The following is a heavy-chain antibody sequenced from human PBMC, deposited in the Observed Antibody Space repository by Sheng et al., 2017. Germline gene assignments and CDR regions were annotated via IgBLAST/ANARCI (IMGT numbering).Heavy chain of an antibody. CDR3: ARSPSTYYDYIWGSYRRLYMDV. V-gene: IGHV3-21*01. D-gene: IGHD3-16*02. J-gene: IGHJ6*03. CDR2: ISSSSSYI. CDR1: GFTFSSYS. Sequence: EVQLVESGGGLVKPGGSLRLSCAASGFTFSSYSMNWVRQAPGKGLEWVSSISSSSSYIYYADSVKGRFTISRDNAKNSLYLQMNSLRAEDTAVYYCARSPSTYYDYIWGSYRRLYMDVWGKGTTVTVSS.